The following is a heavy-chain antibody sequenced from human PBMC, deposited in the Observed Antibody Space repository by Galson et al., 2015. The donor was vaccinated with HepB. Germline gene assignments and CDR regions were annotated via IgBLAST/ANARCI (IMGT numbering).Heavy chain of an antibody. CDR1: GFTFSSYS. J-gene: IGHJ4*02. CDR3: ARDRRPGGFWSGSAPGFDY. Sequence: SLRLSCAASGFTFSSYSMDWVRQAPGKGLEWVSSISSSSSYIYYADSVKGRFTISRDNAKNSLYLQMNSLRAEDTAVYYCARDRRPGGFWSGSAPGFDYWGQGTLVTVSS. CDR2: ISSSSSYI. V-gene: IGHV3-21*01. D-gene: IGHD3-3*01.